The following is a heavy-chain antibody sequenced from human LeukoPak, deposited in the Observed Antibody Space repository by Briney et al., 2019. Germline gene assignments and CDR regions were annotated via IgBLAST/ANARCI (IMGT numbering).Heavy chain of an antibody. D-gene: IGHD6-19*01. Sequence: SETLSLTFTVSGGSISSTSYHWGRLPPPPGKGLGWIGSIYYNGNTYYNPSLKSRVTISGDASRNQFSLKLSSVTAADTAVYYCARTYSSGWNDYWGQGTLVTVSS. CDR3: ARTYSSGWNDY. J-gene: IGHJ4*02. CDR2: IYYNGNT. V-gene: IGHV4-39*01. CDR1: GGSISSTSYH.